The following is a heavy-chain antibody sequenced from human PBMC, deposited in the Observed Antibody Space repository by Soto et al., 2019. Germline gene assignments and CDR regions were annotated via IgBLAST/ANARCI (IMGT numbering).Heavy chain of an antibody. J-gene: IGHJ6*03. V-gene: IGHV1-24*01. Sequence: GASVKVSCKVSGYTLTELSMHWVRQAPGKGLEWMGGFDPEDGETIYAQKFQGRVTMTEDTSTDTAYMELSSLRSEDTAVYYCATANTSIAAAGSELNYYYYYYMDVWGKGTTVTVSS. CDR3: ATANTSIAAAGSELNYYYYYYMDV. CDR1: GYTLTELS. CDR2: FDPEDGET. D-gene: IGHD6-13*01.